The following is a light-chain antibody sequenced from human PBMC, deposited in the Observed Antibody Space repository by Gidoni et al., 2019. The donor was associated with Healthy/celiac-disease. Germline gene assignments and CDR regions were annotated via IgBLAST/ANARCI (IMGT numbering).Light chain of an antibody. CDR3: QQYGSSPIT. CDR1: QSVSSNY. CDR2: GAS. V-gene: IGKV3-20*01. J-gene: IGKJ5*01. Sequence: EIVLTQSPGTLSLSQGERATLSCRASQSVSSNYLAWYQQKPGQAPRLLIYGASSRATGIPDRFRGSGSGTDFTLTISRLEPEDFAVYYCQQYGSSPITFGQXTRLEIK.